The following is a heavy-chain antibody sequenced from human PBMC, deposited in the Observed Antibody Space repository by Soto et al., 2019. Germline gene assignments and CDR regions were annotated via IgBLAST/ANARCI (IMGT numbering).Heavy chain of an antibody. J-gene: IGHJ5*02. CDR3: FLNQKTAYDMFD. CDR2: ISSSGSTI. Sequence: EKGLEWVSYISSSGSTIYYADSVKGRFTISRDNAKNSLYLQMNSLRAEDTAVYFFFLNQKTAYDMFD. D-gene: IGHD3-9*01. V-gene: IGHV3-11*01.